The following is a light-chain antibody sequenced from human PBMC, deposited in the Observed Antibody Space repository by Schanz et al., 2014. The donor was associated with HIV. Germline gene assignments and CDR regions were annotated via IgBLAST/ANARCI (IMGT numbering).Light chain of an antibody. CDR1: SSDVGGSDS. CDR2: DVN. V-gene: IGLV2-14*03. Sequence: QSALTQPASVSGSPGQSITISCTGTSSDVGGSDSVSWFQQNPGKAPRLLIYDVNNRPSGVSHRFSGSKSGNTASLTISGLQAEDEADYYCSSYTSTSTRVFGGGTKVTVL. J-gene: IGLJ3*02. CDR3: SSYTSTSTRV.